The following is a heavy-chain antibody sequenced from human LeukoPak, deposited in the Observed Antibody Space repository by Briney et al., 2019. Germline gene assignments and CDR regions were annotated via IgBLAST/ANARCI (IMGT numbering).Heavy chain of an antibody. J-gene: IGHJ4*01. CDR2: IKPDGSEI. V-gene: IGHV3-7*01. CDR1: GFTFSSYW. D-gene: IGHD2-15*01. CDR3: ATVVVVADPDY. Sequence: GGSLRLSCAASGFTFSSYWMSWVRQAPGKGLEWVANIKPDGSEIYYVDSVKGRFTISRDNAKNSLYLQMNSLRAEDTAVYYCATVVVVADPDYWGHGTLVTVSS.